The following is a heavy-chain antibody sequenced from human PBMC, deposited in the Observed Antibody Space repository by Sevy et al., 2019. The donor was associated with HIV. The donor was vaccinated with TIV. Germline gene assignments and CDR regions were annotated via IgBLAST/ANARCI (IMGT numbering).Heavy chain of an antibody. CDR3: TTDRGYCSSTSCYSLNYYYGMDV. Sequence: GGSLRLSCAASGFTFSNAWMSWVRQAPGKGLEWVGRIKSKTDRGTTDHAAPVKGRFTISRDDSKNTLYLQMNSLKTEDTAVYYCTTDRGYCSSTSCYSLNYYYGMDVWGQGTTVTVSS. J-gene: IGHJ6*02. D-gene: IGHD2-2*01. V-gene: IGHV3-15*01. CDR1: GFTFSNAW. CDR2: IKSKTDRGTT.